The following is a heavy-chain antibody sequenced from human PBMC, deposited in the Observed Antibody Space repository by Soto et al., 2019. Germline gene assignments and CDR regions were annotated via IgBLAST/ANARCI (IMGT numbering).Heavy chain of an antibody. J-gene: IGHJ6*02. V-gene: IGHV3-53*04. D-gene: IGHD3-10*01. CDR1: GIPVSSNY. Sequence: EVQLVESGGGLVQPGGSLRLSCAASGIPVSSNYMTWVRQAPGKGLEWVSVLHSGGDTYYANSVKGRFTISRHDSTNTLFLTMNNLTAEDTAVYYCARDGPYYYASRMDVWGQGTTVTVSS. CDR2: LHSGGDT. CDR3: ARDGPYYYASRMDV.